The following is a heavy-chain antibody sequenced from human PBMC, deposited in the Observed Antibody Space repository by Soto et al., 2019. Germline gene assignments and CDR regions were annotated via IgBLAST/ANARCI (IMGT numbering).Heavy chain of an antibody. CDR1: GFTFSSYG. D-gene: IGHD1-26*01. J-gene: IGHJ3*02. CDR2: IWYDGSNK. CDR3: GRERGGRWDAQRGAFDI. Sequence: QVQLVESGGGVVQPGRSLRLSCAASGFTFSSYGMHWVRQAPGKGLEWVAVIWYDGSNKYYADAVKGRFTLSRDNSKSTRQLQMKSLRAEDTAVDYCGRERGGRWDAQRGAFDIWGGGTMVAVSS. V-gene: IGHV3-33*01.